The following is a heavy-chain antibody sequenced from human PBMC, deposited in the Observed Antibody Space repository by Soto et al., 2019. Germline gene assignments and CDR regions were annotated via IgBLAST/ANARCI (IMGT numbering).Heavy chain of an antibody. D-gene: IGHD5-12*01. CDR3: ARHLSLSAWSEVWLDY. CDR1: GFTFSSYA. Sequence: PGGSLRLSCAASGFTFSSYAMSWVRQAPGKGLEWVSVISFDGTKKDYADSVKGRFTISRDNSKITVYLQMNSLRAEDTAVYYCARHLSLSAWSEVWLDYWGQGTLVTVSS. CDR2: ISFDGTKK. V-gene: IGHV3-30*03. J-gene: IGHJ4*02.